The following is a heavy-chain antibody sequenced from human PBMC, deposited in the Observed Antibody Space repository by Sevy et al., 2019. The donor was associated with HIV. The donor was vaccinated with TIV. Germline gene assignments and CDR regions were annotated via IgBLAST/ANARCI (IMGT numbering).Heavy chain of an antibody. CDR1: GYIFTSYG. Sequence: ASVKVSCKASGYIFTSYGISWVRQAPGRGLEWMGWISAYNGNTNYAQKLQGRVTMTTDTSTSTAYMELRSLRSDDTAVYYCARDLGGYGGNSIDYWGQGTLVTVSS. V-gene: IGHV1-18*01. CDR3: ARDLGGYGGNSIDY. D-gene: IGHD2-21*02. CDR2: ISAYNGNT. J-gene: IGHJ4*02.